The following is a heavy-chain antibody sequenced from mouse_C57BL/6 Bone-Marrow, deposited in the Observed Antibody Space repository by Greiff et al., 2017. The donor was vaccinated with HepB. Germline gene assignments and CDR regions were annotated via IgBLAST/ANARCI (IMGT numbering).Heavy chain of an antibody. J-gene: IGHJ3*01. CDR1: GYTFTSYW. V-gene: IGHV1-64*01. CDR2: IHPNSGST. Sequence: VQVVESGAELVKPGASVKLSCKASGYTFTSYWMHWVKQRPGQGLEWIGMIHPNSGSTNYNEKFKSKATLTVDKSSSTAYMQLSSLTSEDSAVYYCARFRDYDGAWFAYWGQGTLVTVSA. D-gene: IGHD2-4*01. CDR3: ARFRDYDGAWFAY.